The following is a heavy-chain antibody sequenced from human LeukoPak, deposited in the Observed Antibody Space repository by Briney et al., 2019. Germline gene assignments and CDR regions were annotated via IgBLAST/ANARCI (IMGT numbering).Heavy chain of an antibody. V-gene: IGHV3-53*01. CDR3: ARVISYYYYYMDV. Sequence: PGGSLRLSCAASGFTFSSYGMNWVRQAPGKGLEWVSLIYSGGSPFYADSVKGRFTISRDNSKNTLYLQMNSLRAEDTAVYYCARVISYYYYYMDVWGKGTTVTISS. CDR2: IYSGGSP. CDR1: GFTFSSYG. J-gene: IGHJ6*03. D-gene: IGHD3-16*01.